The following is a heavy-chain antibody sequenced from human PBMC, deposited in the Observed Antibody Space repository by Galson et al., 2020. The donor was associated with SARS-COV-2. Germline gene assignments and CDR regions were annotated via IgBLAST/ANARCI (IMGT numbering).Heavy chain of an antibody. D-gene: IGHD6-13*01. CDR1: GFTFSSYW. CDR2: IKQDGSEK. J-gene: IGHJ4*02. CDR3: ARVSRSSWDFDY. Sequence: QLGESLKISCAASGFTFSSYWMSWVRQAPGKGLEWVANIKQDGSEKYYVDSVKGRFTISRDNAKNSLYLQMNSLRAEDTAVYYCARVSRSSWDFDYWGQGTLVTVSS. V-gene: IGHV3-7*01.